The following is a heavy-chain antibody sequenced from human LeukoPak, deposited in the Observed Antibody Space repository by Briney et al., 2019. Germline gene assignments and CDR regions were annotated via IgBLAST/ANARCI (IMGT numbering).Heavy chain of an antibody. CDR3: ARALNDAFDI. V-gene: IGHV3-11*04. CDR1: GFTFSDYY. CDR2: ISNSGTGT. J-gene: IGHJ3*02. Sequence: KPGGSLRLSCAASGFTFSDYYMGWIRLAPGMGLEWVSYISNSGTGTYYPDSVKGRFTISRDNAKTSLYLQVNRLRAEDTAVYYCARALNDAFDIWGQGTMVTVSS.